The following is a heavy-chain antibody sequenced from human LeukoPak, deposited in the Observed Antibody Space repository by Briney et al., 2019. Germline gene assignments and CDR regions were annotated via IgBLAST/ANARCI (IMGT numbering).Heavy chain of an antibody. CDR3: AKESAAGKRRYFQYYGMDA. CDR2: ISSGGRNT. J-gene: IGHJ6*02. Sequence: GGSLRLSCAGSGFTFSNYVMTWVRQAPGKGLEWVSSISSGGRNTYYADSVKGRFTISRDNSNNTLLVQMNSLRADDTAVYYCAKESAAGKRRYFQYYGMDAWGQGTTVTVSS. D-gene: IGHD6-13*01. CDR1: GFTFSNYV. V-gene: IGHV3-23*01.